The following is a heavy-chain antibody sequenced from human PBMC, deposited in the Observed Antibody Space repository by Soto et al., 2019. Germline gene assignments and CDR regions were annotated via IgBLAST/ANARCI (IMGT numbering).Heavy chain of an antibody. Sequence: PGVSLRLSFAASGFTFSSYSMSWVRQAPGKGLEWVSAISGSGGSTYYADSVKGRFTISRDNSKNTLYLQMNSLRAEDTAVYYCAKDRPPRGYYYYGMDVWGQGTTVTVSS. D-gene: IGHD3-10*01. J-gene: IGHJ6*02. CDR1: GFTFSSYS. CDR3: AKDRPPRGYYYYGMDV. CDR2: ISGSGGST. V-gene: IGHV3-23*01.